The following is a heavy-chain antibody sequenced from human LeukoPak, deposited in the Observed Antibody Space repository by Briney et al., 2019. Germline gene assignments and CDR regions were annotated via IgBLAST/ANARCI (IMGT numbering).Heavy chain of an antibody. CDR2: ISYDGSNK. Sequence: GGSLRLSCAASGFTFSSYAMHWVRQAPGKGLEWVAVISYDGSNKYYADSVKGRFTISRDNSKNTLYLQMNSLRAEDTAVYYCAKAKFDYWGQGTLVTVSS. CDR3: AKAKFDY. J-gene: IGHJ4*02. CDR1: GFTFSSYA. V-gene: IGHV3-30*04.